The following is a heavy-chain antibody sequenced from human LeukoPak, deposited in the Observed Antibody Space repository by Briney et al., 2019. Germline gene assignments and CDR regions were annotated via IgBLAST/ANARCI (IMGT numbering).Heavy chain of an antibody. CDR1: GFTFSSYW. CDR2: IYSGGST. CDR3: AGGTNYYYYYMDV. Sequence: GGSLRLSCAASGFTFSSYWMSWVRQAPGKGLEWVSVIYSGGSTYYADSVKGRFTISRDNSKNTLWLQMNSLRAEDTAVYYCAGGTNYYYYYMDVWGKGTTATISS. V-gene: IGHV3-66*01. J-gene: IGHJ6*03. D-gene: IGHD2-2*01.